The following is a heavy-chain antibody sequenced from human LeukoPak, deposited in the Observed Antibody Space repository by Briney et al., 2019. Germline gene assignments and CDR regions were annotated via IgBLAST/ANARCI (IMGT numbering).Heavy chain of an antibody. CDR1: GFTFSSYE. CDR3: ARKYGGNSGFDY. Sequence: GGSLRLSCAASGFTFSSYEMNWVRQAPGKGLEWISYISSSGSTIYYADSVKGRFTISRDNAKNSLYLQMNSLRAEDTAVYYCARKYGGNSGFDYWGQGTLVTVSS. CDR2: ISSSGSTI. V-gene: IGHV3-48*03. J-gene: IGHJ4*02. D-gene: IGHD4-23*01.